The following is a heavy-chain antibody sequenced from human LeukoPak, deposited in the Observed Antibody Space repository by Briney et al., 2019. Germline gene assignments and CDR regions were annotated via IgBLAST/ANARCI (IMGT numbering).Heavy chain of an antibody. CDR1: GGSISSRTYY. V-gene: IGHV4-39*01. CDR2: IYYSGST. J-gene: IGHJ3*02. CDR3: ARHRIVGATNGFDI. Sequence: SETLSLTCTVSGGSISSRTYYWGWIRQPPGKVLEWIGTIYYSGSTCYNPSLKSRVTISVDTSKNQFSLKLSSVTAADTAVYYCARHRIVGATNGFDIWGQGTMVTVSS. D-gene: IGHD1-26*01.